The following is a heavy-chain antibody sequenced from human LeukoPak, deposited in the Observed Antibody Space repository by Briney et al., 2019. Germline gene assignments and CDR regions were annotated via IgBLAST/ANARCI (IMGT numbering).Heavy chain of an antibody. CDR3: ARVGGTNYYYYGMDV. D-gene: IGHD1-1*01. CDR1: GGSISSYY. V-gene: IGHV4-59*01. Sequence: TSETLSLTCTVSGGSISSYYWSWIRQPPGKGLEWIGYIYDSGSTNYNPSLKSRVTISVDTSKNQFSLKLSSVTAADTAVYYCARVGGTNYYYYGMDVWGQGTTVTVSS. CDR2: IYDSGST. J-gene: IGHJ6*02.